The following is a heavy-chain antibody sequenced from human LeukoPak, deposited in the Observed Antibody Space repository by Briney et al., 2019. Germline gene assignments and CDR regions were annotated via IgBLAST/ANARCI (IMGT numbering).Heavy chain of an antibody. CDR2: MNPNSGNT. CDR1: GYTFTSYD. V-gene: IGHV1-8*01. CDR3: AREFRREYSSGWYVFP. Sequence: ASVKVSCKASGYTFTSYDINWLRQATGQGLEWMGWMNPNSGNTGYAQKFQGRVTMTRNTSISTAYMELSSLRSEDTAVYYCAREFRREYSSGWYVFPWGQGTLVTVSS. D-gene: IGHD6-19*01. J-gene: IGHJ5*02.